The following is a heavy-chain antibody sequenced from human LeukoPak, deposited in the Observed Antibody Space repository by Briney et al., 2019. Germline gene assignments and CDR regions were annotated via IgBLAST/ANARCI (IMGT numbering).Heavy chain of an antibody. V-gene: IGHV3-33*03. CDR3: VRNSDSYFDY. Sequence: GGSLRLSCASSGFAFRSYGMHWVRQAPGKGLEWVAVIWNDGSNKYYGDSVKGRFTISRDNAKNTLYLQMNSLRAEDTAVYYCVRNSDSYFDYWGQGTLVTVSS. CDR2: IWNDGSNK. CDR1: GFAFRSYG. D-gene: IGHD4-23*01. J-gene: IGHJ4*02.